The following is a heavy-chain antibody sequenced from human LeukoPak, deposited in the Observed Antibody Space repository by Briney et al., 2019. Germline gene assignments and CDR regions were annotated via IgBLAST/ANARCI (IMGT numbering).Heavy chain of an antibody. V-gene: IGHV3-21*01. CDR2: MSTSSSYI. J-gene: IGHJ3*02. CDR3: ARGRQNSGSYSDAFDI. Sequence: GGSLRLSCAASGFTFSRNSMNWVRQAPGKGLEWVSSMSTSSSYIYYADSVKGRFTISRHNAKNSLYLQMNSLRAEDTAVYYCARGRQNSGSYSDAFDIWGQGTMVTVSS. CDR1: GFTFSRNS. D-gene: IGHD1-26*01.